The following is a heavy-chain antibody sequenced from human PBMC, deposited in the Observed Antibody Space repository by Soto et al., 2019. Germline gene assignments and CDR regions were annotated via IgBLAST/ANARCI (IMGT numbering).Heavy chain of an antibody. V-gene: IGHV1-69*06. CDR1: GGSFSSYA. Sequence: QVQLVQSVAEVKKPGSSVKVSCKASGGSFSSYAISWVRQAPVQGLEWMGGIIPIFGTATYAQKFQGRVTIIADKSTSTAYMELSSLRSEDTAVYYCARAGPVAGNHAFDIWGQGTLVTVS. CDR2: IIPIFGTA. D-gene: IGHD6-19*01. J-gene: IGHJ3*02. CDR3: ARAGPVAGNHAFDI.